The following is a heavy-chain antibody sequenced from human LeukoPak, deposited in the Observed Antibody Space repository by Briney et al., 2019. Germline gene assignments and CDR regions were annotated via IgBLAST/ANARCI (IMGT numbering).Heavy chain of an antibody. CDR1: GGTFSSYA. CDR3: ARGEYCSSTSSPLGY. V-gene: IGHV1-69*01. J-gene: IGHJ4*02. CDR2: IIPIFGTA. D-gene: IGHD2-2*01. Sequence: SVKVSCKASGGTFSSYAISWVRQAPGQGLEWMGGIIPIFGTANYAQKFQGRVTITADESTSTAYMELSSLRSEDTAVYYCARGEYCSSTSSPLGYWGQGTLVTVSS.